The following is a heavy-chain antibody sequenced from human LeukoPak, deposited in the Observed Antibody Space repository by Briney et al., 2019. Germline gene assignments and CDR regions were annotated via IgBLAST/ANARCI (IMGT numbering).Heavy chain of an antibody. D-gene: IGHD6-6*01. J-gene: IGHJ4*02. CDR1: GFTFSSYS. V-gene: IGHV3-48*01. CDR3: AKDRIAARPGYYFDY. Sequence: GGSLRLSCAASGFTFSSYSMNWVRQAPGKGLEWVSYISSSSSTIYYADSVKGRFTISRDNAKNSLYLQMNSLRAEDTAVYYCAKDRIAARPGYYFDYWGQGTLVTVSS. CDR2: ISSSSSTI.